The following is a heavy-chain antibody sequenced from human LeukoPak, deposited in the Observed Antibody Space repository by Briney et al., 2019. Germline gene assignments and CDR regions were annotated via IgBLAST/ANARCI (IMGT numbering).Heavy chain of an antibody. V-gene: IGHV1-18*04. D-gene: IGHD3-9*01. CDR1: GYTFTSYG. Sequence: ASVKVSCKASGYTFTSYGISWVRQAPGQGLEWMGWISAYNGNTNYAQKLQGRVTMTTDTSTSTAYMELRSLRSDDTAVYYCARRTYYDILTGYPDYWGQGTLVTVSP. CDR3: ARRTYYDILTGYPDY. CDR2: ISAYNGNT. J-gene: IGHJ4*02.